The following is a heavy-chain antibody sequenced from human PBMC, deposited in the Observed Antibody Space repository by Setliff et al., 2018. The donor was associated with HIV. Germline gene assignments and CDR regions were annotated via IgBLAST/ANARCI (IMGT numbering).Heavy chain of an antibody. CDR1: GGSISGHY. D-gene: IGHD3-10*01. Sequence: PSDTLSLTCTVSGGSISGHYWSWIRQPPGRGLEWIGYIYSSGSTNFNPPLQSRVTISVDTSKNQFSLKLSSVTAADTAVYYCARHSGVASPNWFDPWGQGTLVTVSS. CDR2: IYSSGST. V-gene: IGHV4-4*09. CDR3: ARHSGVASPNWFDP. J-gene: IGHJ5*02.